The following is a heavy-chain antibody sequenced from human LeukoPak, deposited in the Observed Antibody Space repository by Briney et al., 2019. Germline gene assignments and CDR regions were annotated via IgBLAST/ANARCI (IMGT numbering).Heavy chain of an antibody. CDR1: GFTFSNYD. CDR3: ARGESAIGWQFDP. CDR2: INGDGSVK. V-gene: IGHV3-7*01. D-gene: IGHD6-19*01. Sequence: GGSLRLSCAASGFTFSNYDMHWVRQAPGKGLEWVANINGDGSVKYYVDSMEGRFTISRDNIRNSVFLQMSSLRAEDTAVYYCARGESAIGWQFDPRGQGTLVTVSS. J-gene: IGHJ5*02.